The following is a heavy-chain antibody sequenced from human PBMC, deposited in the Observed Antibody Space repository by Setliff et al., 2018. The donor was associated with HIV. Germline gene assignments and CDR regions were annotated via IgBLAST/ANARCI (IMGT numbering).Heavy chain of an antibody. CDR1: GYTFTTYG. V-gene: IGHV1-69*04. CDR3: ARCGAGEWHLYMDV. CDR2: SIPILGIG. D-gene: IGHD3-16*01. Sequence: GASVKVSCKASGYTFTTYGITWVRQAPGQGLEWMGRSIPILGIGNDEQAQKFKGRVTFTADKSTSTVYMELSSLRSEDTAVYYCARCGAGEWHLYMDVWGKGTAVTVSS. J-gene: IGHJ6*03.